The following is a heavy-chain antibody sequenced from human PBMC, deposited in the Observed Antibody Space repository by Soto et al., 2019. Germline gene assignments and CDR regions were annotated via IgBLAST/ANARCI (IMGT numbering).Heavy chain of an antibody. D-gene: IGHD2-2*02. V-gene: IGHV3-74*01. CDR2: VNSDGTGR. J-gene: IGHJ6*02. CDR3: VRDPDVVIVPSAIDAMDV. Sequence: PGGSLRLSCETSGFTFSSHWMHWVRQVPGKGLVWVSRVNSDGTGRTYADSVKGRSTISRDNAKNTLYLQMNSLRAEDTAIYYCVRDPDVVIVPSAIDAMDVWGQGTTVTVSS. CDR1: GFTFSSHW.